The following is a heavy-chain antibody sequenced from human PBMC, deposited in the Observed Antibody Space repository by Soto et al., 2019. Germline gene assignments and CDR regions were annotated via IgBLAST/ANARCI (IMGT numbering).Heavy chain of an antibody. CDR1: GGSTSSDNY. J-gene: IGHJ4*02. Sequence: PSETLSLTCTVSGGSTSSDNYWSWIRQPPGKGLEWIGHIYYSGNTDYNPSLKSRLAISIDTSKNQFSLKLSSVTAADTAVYFCAREGGESSDGLYYFDSWGKGSLVTAPQ. CDR3: AREGGESSDGLYYFDS. V-gene: IGHV4-30-4*01. CDR2: IYYSGNT. D-gene: IGHD3-16*01.